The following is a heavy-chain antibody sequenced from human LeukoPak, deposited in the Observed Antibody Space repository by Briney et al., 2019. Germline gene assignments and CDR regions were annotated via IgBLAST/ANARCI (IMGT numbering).Heavy chain of an antibody. D-gene: IGHD6-19*01. CDR1: GDSVSSNSAA. Sequence: SQTFSLTCGISGDSVSSNSAAWNWIRQSPSRGLEWLGRTYYRSKWFINYAPSVKSRIIINPATPKNQVSLQLNSVTPEDTAVYYCTRSDCSSGRCPGFDNWGQGTLVTVSS. CDR3: TRSDCSSGRCPGFDN. V-gene: IGHV6-1*01. CDR2: TYYRSKWFI. J-gene: IGHJ4*02.